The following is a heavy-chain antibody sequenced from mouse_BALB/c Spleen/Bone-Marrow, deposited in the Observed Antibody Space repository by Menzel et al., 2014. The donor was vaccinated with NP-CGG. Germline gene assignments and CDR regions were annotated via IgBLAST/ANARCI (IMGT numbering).Heavy chain of an antibody. CDR1: GFTFSSCA. D-gene: IGHD3-2*02. J-gene: IGHJ4*01. Sequence: EVKLMESGGGLVKPGGSLKLSCAASGFTFSSCAMSWVRQSPEKRLEWVAEISSGGSYTYYPDTVTGRFTISRDNAKNTLYLEMSSLRSEDTAMYYCARSPQRDYAMDYWGQGTSVTVSS. CDR3: ARSPQRDYAMDY. V-gene: IGHV5-9-4*01. CDR2: ISSGGSYT.